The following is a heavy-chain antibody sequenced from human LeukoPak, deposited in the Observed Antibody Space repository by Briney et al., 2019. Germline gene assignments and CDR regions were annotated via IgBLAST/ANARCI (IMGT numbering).Heavy chain of an antibody. D-gene: IGHD3-22*01. CDR3: ARAAVSRHYYYYYMDV. CDR1: GGSISSSSYY. Sequence: SETLSLTCTVSGGSISSSSYYWGWIRQPPGKGLEWIGSIYYSGSTYYNPSLKSRVTISVDTSKNQFSLKLSSVTAADTAVYYCARAAVSRHYYYYYMDVWGKGTTVTVSS. J-gene: IGHJ6*03. V-gene: IGHV4-39*07. CDR2: IYYSGST.